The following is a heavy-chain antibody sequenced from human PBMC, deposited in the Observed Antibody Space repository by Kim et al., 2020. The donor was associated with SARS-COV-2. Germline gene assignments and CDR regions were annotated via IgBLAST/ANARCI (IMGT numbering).Heavy chain of an antibody. J-gene: IGHJ3*02. Sequence: SVKVSCKASGGTFSSYAISWVRQAPGQGLEWMGGIIPIFGTANYAQKFQGRVTITADESTSTAYMELSSLRSEDTAVYYCARDLYYYDSSGYYNDAFDIWGQGTMVTVSS. CDR3: ARDLYYYDSSGYYNDAFDI. V-gene: IGHV1-69*13. D-gene: IGHD3-22*01. CDR1: GGTFSSYA. CDR2: IIPIFGTA.